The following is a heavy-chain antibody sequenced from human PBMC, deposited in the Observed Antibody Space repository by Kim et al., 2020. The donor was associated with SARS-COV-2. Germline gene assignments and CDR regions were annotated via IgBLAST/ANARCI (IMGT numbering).Heavy chain of an antibody. D-gene: IGHD6-13*01. CDR3: ARRVAATGTPFFDY. J-gene: IGHJ4*02. CDR2: ISTGGSTI. CDR1: GFIFSDYY. Sequence: GGSLRLSCAASGFIFSDYYMSWIRQVPGMGLEWISDISTGGSTIYYADSVKGRFTISRDNSKNSLYLQVNSLRAEDTALYYCARRVAATGTPFFDYWGQGTLVTVSS. V-gene: IGHV3-11*01.